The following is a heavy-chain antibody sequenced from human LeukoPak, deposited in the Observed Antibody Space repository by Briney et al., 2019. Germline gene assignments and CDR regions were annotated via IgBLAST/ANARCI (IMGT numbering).Heavy chain of an antibody. D-gene: IGHD6-19*01. CDR3: ARVGSSGVRY. V-gene: IGHV4-61*02. CDR1: GGSISSGSYY. CDR2: IYTSGST. J-gene: IGHJ4*02. Sequence: SETLSLTCTVSGGSISSGSYYWSWIRQPAGKGLEWIGRIYTSGSTNYNPSLKSRVTISVDTSKNQFSLKLSSVTAADTAVYYCARVGSSGVRYWGQGTLVTVSS.